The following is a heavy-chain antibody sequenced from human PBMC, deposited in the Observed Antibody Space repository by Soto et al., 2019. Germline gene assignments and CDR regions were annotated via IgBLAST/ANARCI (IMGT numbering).Heavy chain of an antibody. V-gene: IGHV3-30-3*01. J-gene: IGHJ6*02. CDR1: GFIFSTYA. Sequence: QVQLVESGGGVVQPGTSLRLSCAASGFIFSTYARHWVRQAPGKGLEWVAVISLDGSNKYYTDSVKGRFTVSRDDSKNTLNVQMNSLRAEDTAISYWARGGRFWGGSSQRVSGMDVWCQGTTVTVSS. D-gene: IGHD3-3*01. CDR2: ISLDGSNK. CDR3: ARGGRFWGGSSQRVSGMDV.